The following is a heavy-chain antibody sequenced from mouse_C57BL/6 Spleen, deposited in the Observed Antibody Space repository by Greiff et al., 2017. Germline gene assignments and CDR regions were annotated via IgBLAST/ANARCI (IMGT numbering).Heavy chain of an antibody. CDR2: INPSNGGT. J-gene: IGHJ4*01. CDR1: GYIFTSYW. V-gene: IGHV1-53*01. CDR3: ARKGPTVVATDYAMDY. Sequence: QVQLQQPGTELVKPGASVKLSCKASGYIFTSYWMHWVKQRPGQGLEWIGNINPSNGGTNYNEKFKSKATLTVDKSSSTAYMQLSSLTSEDSAVYYCARKGPTVVATDYAMDYWGQGTSVTVSS. D-gene: IGHD1-1*01.